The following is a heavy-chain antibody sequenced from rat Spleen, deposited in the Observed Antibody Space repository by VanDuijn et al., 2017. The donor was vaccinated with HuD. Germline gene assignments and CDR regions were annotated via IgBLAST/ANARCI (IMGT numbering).Heavy chain of an antibody. V-gene: IGHV1-57*01. CDR2: INTGSGGT. Sequence: QVQLQQSGAELAKPGSSVKISCKASGYTFTSYDISWIKQTTGQGLEYIGYINTGSGGTYYNEKFKGKATLTVDKSSSTAFMQLSSLTPEDTAVYYCARELHYWGQGVMVTVSS. CDR1: GYTFTSYD. D-gene: IGHD5-1*01. J-gene: IGHJ2*01. CDR3: ARELHY.